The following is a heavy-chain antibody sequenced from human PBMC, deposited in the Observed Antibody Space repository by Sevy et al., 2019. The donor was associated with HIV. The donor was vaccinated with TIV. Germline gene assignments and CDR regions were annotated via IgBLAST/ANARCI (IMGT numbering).Heavy chain of an antibody. CDR3: VRGKSGYGYALNY. Sequence: GGSLRLSCAASGFTVNSNYMTWVRQAPGKGLEGVSVIHSDDTTYHADSVKDRFTISRDNFKNTLYLHMSSLRAEDTAVYYCVRGKSGYGYALNYWGQGPLVTVSS. J-gene: IGHJ4*02. V-gene: IGHV3-66*01. CDR1: GFTVNSNY. CDR2: IHSDDTT. D-gene: IGHD5-18*01.